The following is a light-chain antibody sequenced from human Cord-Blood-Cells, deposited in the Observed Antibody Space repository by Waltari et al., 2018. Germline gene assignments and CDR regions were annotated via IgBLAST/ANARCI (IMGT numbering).Light chain of an antibody. J-gene: IGLJ3*02. Sequence: QAVLTQQLSLTVPPGGTLTLPSVSTTGTATRGHYPYWFQQKPRQAPRTLIYDTSNKRAGIPARFSGSLLGGKAALTLSGAQPEDEAEYYCLLCDSGARVFGGGTKLTVL. CDR3: LLCDSGARV. CDR2: DTS. CDR1: TGTATRGHY. V-gene: IGLV7-46*01.